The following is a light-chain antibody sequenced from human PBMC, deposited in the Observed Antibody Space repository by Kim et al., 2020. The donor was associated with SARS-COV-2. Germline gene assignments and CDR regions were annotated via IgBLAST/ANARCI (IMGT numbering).Light chain of an antibody. V-gene: IGLV1-40*01. CDR3: QSFDKDLTAYV. CDR2: GDN. Sequence: QSVLTQPPSVSGAPGQRVIIPCTGSKSNVGAGSDVHWYQQFPGTAPKLLIFGDNNRPSGVPGRFSASKSGTSASLAVTGLQAEDEADYYCQSFDKDLTAYVFGTGTKVTVL. CDR1: KSNVGAGSD. J-gene: IGLJ1*01.